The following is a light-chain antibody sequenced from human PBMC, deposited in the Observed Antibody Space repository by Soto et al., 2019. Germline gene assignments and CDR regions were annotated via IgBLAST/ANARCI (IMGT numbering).Light chain of an antibody. CDR2: GAS. CDR1: QSVNIY. Sequence: EIVMTQSPATLSVSPGERATLSCRASQSVNIYLAWYQQKPGQAPRLLIFGASSRATGNPARFSGSGSGTEFNLTISSLQSEDFAVYFCQQYDDWLRLTFGGGTKVDIK. CDR3: QQYDDWLRLT. V-gene: IGKV3D-15*01. J-gene: IGKJ4*01.